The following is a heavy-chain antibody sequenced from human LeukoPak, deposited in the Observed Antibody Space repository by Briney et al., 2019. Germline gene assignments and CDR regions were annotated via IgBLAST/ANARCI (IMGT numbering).Heavy chain of an antibody. CDR1: GFTFSDYY. Sequence: GGSLRLSCAASGFTFSDYYMSWIRQAPGKGLEWVSYISSSGSTIYYADSVKGRFTISRDNAKNSLYLQMNSLRAEDTAVYYCARARSPIAAAGIGRFDPWGQGTLVTVSS. J-gene: IGHJ5*02. CDR2: ISSSGSTI. CDR3: ARARSPIAAAGIGRFDP. D-gene: IGHD6-13*01. V-gene: IGHV3-11*04.